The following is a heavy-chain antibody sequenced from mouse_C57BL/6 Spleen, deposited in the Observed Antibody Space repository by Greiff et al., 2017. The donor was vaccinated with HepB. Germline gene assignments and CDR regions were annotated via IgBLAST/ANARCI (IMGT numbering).Heavy chain of an antibody. CDR2: ISSGSSTI. CDR1: GFTFSDYG. V-gene: IGHV5-17*01. CDR3: ASPYDGYYQGYFDY. D-gene: IGHD2-3*01. Sequence: DVQLVESGGGLVKPGGSLKLSCAASGFTFSDYGMHWVRQAPEKGLEWVAYISSGSSTIYYADTVKGRFTISRDNAKNTLFLQMTSLRSEDTAMYYCASPYDGYYQGYFDYWGQGTTLTVSS. J-gene: IGHJ2*01.